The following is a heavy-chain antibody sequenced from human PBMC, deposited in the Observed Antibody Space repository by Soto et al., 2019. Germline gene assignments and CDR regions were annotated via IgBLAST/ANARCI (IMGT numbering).Heavy chain of an antibody. V-gene: IGHV3-23*01. J-gene: IGHJ3*02. D-gene: IGHD2-2*01. CDR2: ISGSGGST. CDR3: AKDGCSSTSCLRYFNYLGDDAFDI. Sequence: EVQLLESGGGLVQPGGSLRLSCAASGFTFSSYAMSWVRQAPGKGLEWVSAISGSGGSTYYADSVKGRFTISRDNSKNTLYLQMNSLRAEDTAVYYCAKDGCSSTSCLRYFNYLGDDAFDIWGQGTMVTVSS. CDR1: GFTFSSYA.